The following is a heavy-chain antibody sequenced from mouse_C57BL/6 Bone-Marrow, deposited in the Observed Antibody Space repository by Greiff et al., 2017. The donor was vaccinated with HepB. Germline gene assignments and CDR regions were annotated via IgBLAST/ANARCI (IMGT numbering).Heavy chain of an antibody. J-gene: IGHJ3*01. D-gene: IGHD2-4*01. CDR2: IHPNSGST. V-gene: IGHV1-64*01. CDR1: GYTFTSYW. CDR3: ARFGGLPAWFAY. Sequence: QVQLQQPGAELVKPGASVKLSCKASGYTFTSYWMHWVKQRPGQGLEWIGMIHPNSGSTNYNEKFKSKATLTVDKSSSTAYMQLSSLTSEDSAVYYCARFGGLPAWFAYWGQGTLVTVSA.